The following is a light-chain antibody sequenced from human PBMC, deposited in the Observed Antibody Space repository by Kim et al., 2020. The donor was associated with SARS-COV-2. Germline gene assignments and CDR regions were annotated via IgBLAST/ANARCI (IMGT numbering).Light chain of an antibody. Sequence: GQGATFSGSGSRSNTGSSLVSWYRHLPGAAPKLLIYGGNQRPSGVPDRFSGSQSGTAASLVISGLRSEDEADYYCASWDDNLSGFLFGGGTQLTVL. V-gene: IGLV1-47*01. J-gene: IGLJ2*01. CDR1: RSNTGSSL. CDR3: ASWDDNLSGFL. CDR2: GGN.